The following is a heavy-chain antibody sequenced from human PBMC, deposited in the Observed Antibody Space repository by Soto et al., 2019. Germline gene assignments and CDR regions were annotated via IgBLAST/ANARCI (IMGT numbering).Heavy chain of an antibody. CDR1: GYTFTSYG. CDR3: VRDFSGWYGGHYYYYYGMDV. V-gene: IGHV1-18*04. J-gene: IGHJ6*02. Sequence: ASVKVSCKASGYTFTSYGISWVRQAPGQGLEWMGWISAYNGNTNYAQKLQGRVTMTTDTSTSTAYMELRSLRSDDTAVYYCVRDFSGWYGGHYYYYYGMDVWGQGTTVTVSS. CDR2: ISAYNGNT. D-gene: IGHD6-19*01.